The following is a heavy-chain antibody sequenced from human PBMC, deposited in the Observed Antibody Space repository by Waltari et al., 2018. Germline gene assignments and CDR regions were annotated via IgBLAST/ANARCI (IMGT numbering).Heavy chain of an antibody. CDR3: ARFSSGSADY. Sequence: QVQLQESGPGLVKPSETLSLTCTVSGYSISSGYYWGWIRQSPGKGLEWIGNIDESGSTYYDPSVKSRVTISVDTSKNQFSLKLSSVTAADTAVYYCARFSSGSADYWGQGTLVSVSS. CDR1: GYSISSGYY. J-gene: IGHJ4*02. D-gene: IGHD3-22*01. V-gene: IGHV4-38-2*02. CDR2: IDESGST.